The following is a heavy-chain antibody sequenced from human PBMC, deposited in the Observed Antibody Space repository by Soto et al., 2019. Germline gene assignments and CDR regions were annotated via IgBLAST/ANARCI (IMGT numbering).Heavy chain of an antibody. V-gene: IGHV1-18*01. CDR3: ARGVETFHY. Sequence: QVQLVQSGAEVKTPGASVKVSCKASGYTFADYGFSWVRQAPGQGLEWMGWISAYSYNTNYAQKLQGRVTMTTDTPTRTAYMELRSLRSDDTAVYYCARGVETFHYWGQGTLVTVSS. CDR1: GYTFADYG. CDR2: ISAYSYNT. J-gene: IGHJ4*02.